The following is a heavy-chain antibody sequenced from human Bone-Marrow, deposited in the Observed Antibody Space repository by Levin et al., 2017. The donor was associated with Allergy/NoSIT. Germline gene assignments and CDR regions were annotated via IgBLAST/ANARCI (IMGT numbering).Heavy chain of an antibody. V-gene: IGHV3-53*01. CDR1: GFSVNTNY. CDR3: AREVYFGDLAAGY. J-gene: IGHJ4*02. Sequence: GGSLRLSCEASGFSVNTNYMIWVRQAPGKGLEWVSLIYGAGVTHYSDSVKGRFVISRDISKNTLHLQMNSLTAEDTAVYYCAREVYFGDLAAGYWGQGTLVSVSS. CDR2: IYGAGVT. D-gene: IGHD4-17*01.